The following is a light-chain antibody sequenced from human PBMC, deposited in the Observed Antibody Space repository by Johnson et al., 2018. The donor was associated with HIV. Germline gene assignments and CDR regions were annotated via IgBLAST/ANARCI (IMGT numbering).Light chain of an antibody. J-gene: IGLJ1*01. CDR2: ENN. Sequence: QAVLTQPPSVSAAPGQKVTISCSGSSSNIGNNYVSWYQQFPGTAPKLLIYENNKRPSGIPDRFSGSKSGTSPTLGITGLQPADEADYYCGTWDGSLSAGVFGTGTKVTVL. CDR3: GTWDGSLSAGV. V-gene: IGLV1-51*02. CDR1: SSNIGNNY.